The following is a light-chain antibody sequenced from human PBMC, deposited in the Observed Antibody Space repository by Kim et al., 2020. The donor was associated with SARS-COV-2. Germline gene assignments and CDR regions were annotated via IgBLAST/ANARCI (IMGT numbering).Light chain of an antibody. Sequence: IVLTQSPGTLSLSPGERATLSCRASQSVSSSYLAWYQQKPGQAPRLLIYGASSRATGIPDRFSGSGSGTDFTLTISRLEPEDFAVYYCQQYGSSPYMYTFGQGTKLEI. V-gene: IGKV3-20*01. CDR2: GAS. CDR1: QSVSSSY. CDR3: QQYGSSPYMYT. J-gene: IGKJ2*01.